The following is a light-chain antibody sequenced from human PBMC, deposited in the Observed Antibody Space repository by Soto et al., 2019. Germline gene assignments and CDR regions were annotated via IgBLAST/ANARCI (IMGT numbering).Light chain of an antibody. J-gene: IGKJ5*01. CDR3: QQRSNWPIT. CDR1: QSVSSSY. V-gene: IGKV3D-20*02. Sequence: EIVLTQSPGTLSLSQGERATLSCRASQSVSSSYLAWYQQKPGQAPRLLIYDASNRATGVPARFSGSGSGTDFTLTITSLEPEDSAVYYCQQRSNWPITFGQGTRLEIK. CDR2: DAS.